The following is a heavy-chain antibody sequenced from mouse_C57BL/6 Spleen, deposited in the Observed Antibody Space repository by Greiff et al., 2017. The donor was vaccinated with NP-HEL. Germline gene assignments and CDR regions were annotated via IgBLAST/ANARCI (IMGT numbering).Heavy chain of an antibody. CDR3: ARRDYGYDNYFDY. Sequence: EVQVVESGGGLVKPGGSLKLSCAASGFTFSDYGMHWVRQAPEKGLEWVAYISSGSSTIYYADTVKGRFTISRDNAKNTLFLQMTSLRSEDTAMYYCARRDYGYDNYFDYWGQGTTLTVSS. CDR2: ISSGSSTI. V-gene: IGHV5-17*01. CDR1: GFTFSDYG. J-gene: IGHJ2*01. D-gene: IGHD2-2*01.